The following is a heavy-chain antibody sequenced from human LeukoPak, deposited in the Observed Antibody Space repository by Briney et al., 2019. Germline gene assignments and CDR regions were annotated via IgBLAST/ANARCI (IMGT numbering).Heavy chain of an antibody. V-gene: IGHV4-39*07. CDR3: ARDGDPRTPGIAVAGDY. D-gene: IGHD6-19*01. CDR2: IYYSGST. Sequence: ESLSLTCTVSGGSISSGDYYWGWVRQPPGKGREWVGSIYYSGSTYYNPSLKSRVTISLDTSKNQSSLKLSSLTAADTAVYYCARDGDPRTPGIAVAGDYWGQGTLVTVSS. CDR1: GGSISSGDYY. J-gene: IGHJ4*02.